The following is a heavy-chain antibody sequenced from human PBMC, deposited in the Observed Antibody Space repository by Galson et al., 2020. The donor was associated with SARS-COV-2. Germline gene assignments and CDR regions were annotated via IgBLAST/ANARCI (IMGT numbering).Heavy chain of an antibody. CDR3: ARVKYGANLHDPFDV. V-gene: IGHV1-8*01. J-gene: IGHJ3*01. CDR2: MNPNSTNT. D-gene: IGHD4-17*01. Sequence: ASLTVSCKASGYTFTNYNTNWVRQATGQGLEWMGWMNPNSTNTGYAQKFQGRITMTRNTSIRTAHMELSSLRSEDTAVYYCARVKYGANLHDPFDVWGQGTMVTVSS. CDR1: GYTFTNYN.